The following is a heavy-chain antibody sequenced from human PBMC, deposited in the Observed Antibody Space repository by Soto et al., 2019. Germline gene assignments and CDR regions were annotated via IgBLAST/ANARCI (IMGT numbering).Heavy chain of an antibody. CDR2: IYTSGST. Sequence: PSETLSLTCTVSGGSISSYYWSWIRQPAGKGLEWIGRIYTSGSTNYNPSLKSRVTMSVDTSKNQFSLKLSSVTAADTAVYYCARDLLAPSSWYPYNWFDPWGQGTLVTVSS. CDR3: ARDLLAPSSWYPYNWFDP. V-gene: IGHV4-4*07. CDR1: GGSISSYY. J-gene: IGHJ5*02. D-gene: IGHD6-13*01.